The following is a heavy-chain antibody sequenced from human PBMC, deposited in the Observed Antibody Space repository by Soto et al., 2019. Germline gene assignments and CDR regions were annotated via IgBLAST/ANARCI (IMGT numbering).Heavy chain of an antibody. CDR3: ARGGAMGVDY. J-gene: IGHJ4*02. V-gene: IGHV3-74*01. CDR1: GFTFNTHW. Sequence: GGSLRLPCQASGFTFNTHWMHWVRQAPGKGLGWVSRIYFDGITTNYADSVKGRLTVSRDNAKNTVYLHVNTLRDEDTAVYYCARGGAMGVDYWGQGTQVTVSS. D-gene: IGHD1-26*01. CDR2: IYFDGITT.